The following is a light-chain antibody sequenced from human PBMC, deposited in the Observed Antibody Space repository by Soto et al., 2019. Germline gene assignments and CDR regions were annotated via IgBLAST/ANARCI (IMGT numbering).Light chain of an antibody. CDR1: SYNIGSKT. J-gene: IGLJ1*01. CDR2: SNY. CDR3: AAWDASLNGYL. V-gene: IGLV1-44*01. Sequence: QSVLTQPPSASGTPGQRVTISCSGRSYNIGSKTVNWYQQLPGTAPKLLIYSNYQRPSGVPDRFSGSKSGTSASLAISGLQSEDEADYYCAAWDASLNGYLFGTGTQVTVL.